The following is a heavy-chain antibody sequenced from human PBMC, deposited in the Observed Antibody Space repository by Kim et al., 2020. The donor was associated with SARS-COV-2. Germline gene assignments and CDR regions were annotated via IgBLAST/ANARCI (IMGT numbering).Heavy chain of an antibody. CDR3: ARRYSDYDPFDY. Sequence: TNYSPSFQGHVTISADKSISTAYLQWSSLKASDTAMYYCARRYSDYDPFDYWGQGTLVTVSS. D-gene: IGHD5-12*01. V-gene: IGHV5-10-1*01. J-gene: IGHJ4*02. CDR2: T.